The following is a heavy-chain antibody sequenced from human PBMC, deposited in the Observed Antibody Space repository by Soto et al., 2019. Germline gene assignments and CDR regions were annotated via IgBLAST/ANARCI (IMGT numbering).Heavy chain of an antibody. CDR1: GFSVGDNY. CDR3: ARASGRRHVFTFDYGLDV. D-gene: IGHD3-16*01. V-gene: IGHV3-11*06. Sequence: QVQLVESGGGLVQPGGSLRLSCAASGFSVGDNYMNWIRQAPGKGLEWLSYSSSSGGYTNYADSVKGRFTISRDNAKNSLYLQMDRLRAEDTAVYLCARASGRRHVFTFDYGLDVWGQGTTVTVSS. CDR2: SSSSGGYT. J-gene: IGHJ6*02.